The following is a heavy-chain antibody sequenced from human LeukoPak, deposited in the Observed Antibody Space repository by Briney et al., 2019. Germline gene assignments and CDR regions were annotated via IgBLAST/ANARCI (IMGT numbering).Heavy chain of an antibody. D-gene: IGHD2-2*01. Sequence: GASVKVSCKASGYTFTSYGISWVRQAPGQGLEWKGWISAYNGNTNYAQKLQGRVTMTTDTSTSTAYMELRSLRSDDTAVYYCARSVCSSTSCYDAFDIWGQGTMVTVSS. CDR1: GYTFTSYG. CDR2: ISAYNGNT. V-gene: IGHV1-18*01. J-gene: IGHJ3*02. CDR3: ARSVCSSTSCYDAFDI.